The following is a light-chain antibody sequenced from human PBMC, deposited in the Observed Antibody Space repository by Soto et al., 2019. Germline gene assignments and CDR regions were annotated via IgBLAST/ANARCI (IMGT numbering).Light chain of an antibody. V-gene: IGLV2-14*03. Sequence: QSSLTQPASVSGSPGQSITISCTGTSSDVGGYNYVSWYQHNPNKAPKLVIYDVTNRPSGVSNRFSDSKAGNTASLIISGLQAEDEADYYCNSYTGSATPYVFGTGTKLTVL. J-gene: IGLJ1*01. CDR2: DVT. CDR3: NSYTGSATPYV. CDR1: SSDVGGYNY.